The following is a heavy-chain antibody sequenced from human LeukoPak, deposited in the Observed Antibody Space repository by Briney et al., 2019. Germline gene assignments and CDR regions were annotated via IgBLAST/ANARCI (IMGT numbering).Heavy chain of an antibody. Sequence: ASVKVSCKASGGTFSSYAISWVRQAPGQGLEWMGRIIPILGIANYAQKFRGRVTITADKSTSTAYMELSSLRSEDTAVYYCARDSPNIPSPFDYWGQGTLVTVSS. CDR3: ARDSPNIPSPFDY. D-gene: IGHD1/OR15-1a*01. CDR1: GGTFSSYA. CDR2: IIPILGIA. J-gene: IGHJ4*02. V-gene: IGHV1-69*04.